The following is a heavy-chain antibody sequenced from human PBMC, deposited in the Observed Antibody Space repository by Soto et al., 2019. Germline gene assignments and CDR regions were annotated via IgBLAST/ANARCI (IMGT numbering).Heavy chain of an antibody. D-gene: IGHD3-22*01. CDR1: GGSVSSGSYY. CDR2: IYYSGST. Sequence: PSETLSLTCTVSGGSVSSGSYYWSWIRQPPGKGLEWIGYIYYSGSTNYNPSLKSRVTISVDTSKNQFSLKLSSVTAADTAVYYCARDQRGGEYYYDSSGYQNYYYYYYGMDVWGPGTTVTVSS. J-gene: IGHJ6*02. V-gene: IGHV4-61*01. CDR3: ARDQRGGEYYYDSSGYQNYYYYYYGMDV.